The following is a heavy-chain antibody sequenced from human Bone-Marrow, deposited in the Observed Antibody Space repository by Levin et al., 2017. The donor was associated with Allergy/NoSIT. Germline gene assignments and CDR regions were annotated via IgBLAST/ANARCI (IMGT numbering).Heavy chain of an antibody. CDR1: GFTFSSYG. J-gene: IGHJ6*02. CDR3: ARDEIAAAGANYYYYGMDV. D-gene: IGHD6-13*01. Sequence: GESLKISCAASGFTFSSYGMHWVRQAPGKGLEWVAVIWYDGSNKYYADSVKGRFTISRDNSKNTLYLQMNSLRAEDTAVYYCARDEIAAAGANYYYYGMDVWGQGTTVTVSS. CDR2: IWYDGSNK. V-gene: IGHV3-33*01.